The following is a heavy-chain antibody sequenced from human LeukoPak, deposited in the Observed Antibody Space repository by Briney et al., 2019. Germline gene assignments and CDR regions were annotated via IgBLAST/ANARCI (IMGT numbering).Heavy chain of an antibody. D-gene: IGHD4-17*01. Sequence: PGGSLRLSCSASGFTFNSYAMHWVRQAPGKGLEYVSTISSNGGSTYYADSVKGRFTISRDNSKNTLYLQVSSLRAEDTAVYYCVTPVTPFWGGFDYWGQGTLVTVFS. CDR1: GFTFNSYA. V-gene: IGHV3-64D*06. CDR2: ISSNGGST. CDR3: VTPVTPFWGGFDY. J-gene: IGHJ4*02.